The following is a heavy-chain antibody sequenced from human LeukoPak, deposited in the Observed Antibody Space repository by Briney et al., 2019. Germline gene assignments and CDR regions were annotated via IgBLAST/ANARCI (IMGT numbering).Heavy chain of an antibody. CDR1: GFTFSNYN. Sequence: PGGSLRLSCAASGFTFSNYNMNWVRQAPGKGLEWVSVIHKNAITYYADTVKGRFTISRDNSKNMLYLQMNSLRAEDTAVYYCARSLRVRGVPDYMDVWGKGTTVTISS. J-gene: IGHJ6*03. V-gene: IGHV3-53*01. CDR2: IHKNAIT. CDR3: ARSLRVRGVPDYMDV. D-gene: IGHD3-10*01.